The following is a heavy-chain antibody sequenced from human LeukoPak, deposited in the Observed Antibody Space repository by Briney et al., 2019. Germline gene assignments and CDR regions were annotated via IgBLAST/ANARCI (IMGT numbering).Heavy chain of an antibody. V-gene: IGHV1-18*01. CDR2: ISAYNGNT. CDR1: GFTFTTYT. Sequence: ASVKVSCKTSGFTFTTYTMHWVRQAPGQRLEWMGWISAYNGNTNYAQKLQGRVTMTTDTSTSTAYMELRSLRSDDTAVYYCARELSMVYAVSYYYGMDVWGQGTTVTVSS. D-gene: IGHD2-8*01. CDR3: ARELSMVYAVSYYYGMDV. J-gene: IGHJ6*02.